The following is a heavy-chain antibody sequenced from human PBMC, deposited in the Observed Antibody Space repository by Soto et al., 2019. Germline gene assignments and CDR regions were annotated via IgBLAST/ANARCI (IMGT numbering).Heavy chain of an antibody. CDR1: GYTFTSYG. CDR2: INPGNGNT. CDR3: ARGVYFDSSNYLAY. D-gene: IGHD3-22*01. V-gene: IGHV1-3*01. Sequence: QVQLVQSGAEVKKPGASVKVSCKASGYTFTSYGLNWVRQAPGRGLEWMGWINPGNGNTKYSQQFQGRVIIDRDTSASTAYIELSSMRSEDTAVYYCARGVYFDSSNYLAYWGLGTLVTVSS. J-gene: IGHJ4*02.